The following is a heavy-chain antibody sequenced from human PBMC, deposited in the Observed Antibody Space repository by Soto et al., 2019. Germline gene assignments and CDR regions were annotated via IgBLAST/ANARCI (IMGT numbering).Heavy chain of an antibody. J-gene: IGHJ4*02. V-gene: IGHV3-30-3*01. CDR2: VSFDGSNK. D-gene: IGHD6-13*01. CDR1: GFTFSTHA. Sequence: QVQLVESGGGVVQPGRSLRLSCAASGFTFSTHAMHWVRQAPSKGLECVAIVSFDGSNKYYADSVKGRVNISRDNSKNTLYLQMSGLTPEDTAVYYCARDQTGITTAGGGRIDHWGQGTLVTVSS. CDR3: ARDQTGITTAGGGRIDH.